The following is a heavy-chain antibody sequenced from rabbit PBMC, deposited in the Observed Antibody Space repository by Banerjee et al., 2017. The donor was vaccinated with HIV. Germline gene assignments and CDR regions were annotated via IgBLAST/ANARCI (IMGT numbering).Heavy chain of an antibody. V-gene: IGHV1S45*01. D-gene: IGHD7-1*01. CDR2: IHSSSGST. CDR1: GFSFSSNYY. Sequence: QEQLVESGGGLVQPGGTLTLTCTASGFSFSSNYYMCWVRQAPGKGLEWIACIHSSSGSTYYASWAKGRFTISKTSSTTVTLQMTSLTAADTATYFCARGGNTAGDGAALWGPGTLVTVS. CDR3: ARGGNTAGDGAAL. J-gene: IGHJ4*01.